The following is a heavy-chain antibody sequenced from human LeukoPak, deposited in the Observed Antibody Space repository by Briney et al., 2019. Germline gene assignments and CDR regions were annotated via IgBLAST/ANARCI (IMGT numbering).Heavy chain of an antibody. CDR1: GYTFTGYY. Sequence: GASVEVSCKASGYTFTGYYMHWVRQAPGQGLEWMGWVSVFDNDNRVYAQKFQDRVTSTTDTSTSTAYMELRSLRSDDTAVYYCVRDSSPFAYWGQGTLVTVSS. D-gene: IGHD6-19*01. CDR2: VSVFDNDNR. V-gene: IGHV1-18*04. CDR3: VRDSSPFAY. J-gene: IGHJ4*02.